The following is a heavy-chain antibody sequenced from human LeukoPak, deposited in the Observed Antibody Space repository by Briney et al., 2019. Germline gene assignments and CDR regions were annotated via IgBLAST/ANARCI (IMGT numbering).Heavy chain of an antibody. CDR1: GFTFSGYW. V-gene: IGHV3-7*01. CDR3: ARDRGFGADDS. CDR2: IHKDGSAK. D-gene: IGHD3-10*01. J-gene: IGHJ4*02. Sequence: QPGGSLRLSCGASGFTFSGYWMSWVRQAPGKGLEWVANIHKDGSAKSYVDSVKGRFTISRDNAKNSLYLQMNSLRAEDTAVYYCARDRGFGADDSWGQGSLVTVSS.